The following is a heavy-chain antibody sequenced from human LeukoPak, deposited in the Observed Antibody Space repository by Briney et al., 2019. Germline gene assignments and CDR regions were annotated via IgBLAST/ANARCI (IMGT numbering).Heavy chain of an antibody. CDR1: GYSISSGYY. CDR2: IYHSGST. CDR3: ARPYRGYSGTAGTFDI. V-gene: IGHV4-38-2*02. J-gene: IGHJ3*02. D-gene: IGHD5-12*01. Sequence: SETLSLTCTVSGYSISSGYYWGWIRQPPGKGLEWIGSIYHSGSTYYNPSLKSRVTISVDTSKNQFSLKLSSVTAADTAVYYCARPYRGYSGTAGTFDIWGQGTMVTVSS.